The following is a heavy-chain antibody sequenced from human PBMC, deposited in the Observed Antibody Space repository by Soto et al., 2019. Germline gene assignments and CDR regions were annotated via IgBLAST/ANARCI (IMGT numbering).Heavy chain of an antibody. D-gene: IGHD2-2*01. CDR3: ATGRSEVVPGAMDT. J-gene: IGHJ5*02. CDR2: IYPSGST. Sequence: PSDSLALTYTGSGGSFSSYYCTWLRKSAGKGLEWIGRIYPSGSTTYNPSLKSRLTMSVDTSKNQFSLRLTSMTAADTAVYYCATGRSEVVPGAMDTWGQGTLVTV. V-gene: IGHV4-4*07. CDR1: GGSFSSYY.